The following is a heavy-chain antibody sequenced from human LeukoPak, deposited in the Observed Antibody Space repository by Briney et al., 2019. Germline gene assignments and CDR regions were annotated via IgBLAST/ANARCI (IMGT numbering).Heavy chain of an antibody. V-gene: IGHV4-59*12. CDR2: MYYSGST. CDR1: GGSISSY. J-gene: IGHJ4*02. CDR3: ARDGGKGWLWFDY. D-gene: IGHD3-9*01. Sequence: SETLSLTCTVSGGSISSYWSWVRQPPGKGLEWIAYMYYSGSTNSNPSLKSRVTMSVDTSKNQFSLKPSSVTAADSAVYYCARDGGKGWLWFDYWGQGTLVTVSS.